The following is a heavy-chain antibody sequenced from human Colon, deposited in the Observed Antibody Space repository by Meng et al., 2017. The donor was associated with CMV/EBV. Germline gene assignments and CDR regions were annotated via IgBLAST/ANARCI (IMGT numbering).Heavy chain of an antibody. CDR3: ARDLWSGSSDYFDY. D-gene: IGHD3-3*01. V-gene: IGHV1-2*02. CDR1: GYTFTGFY. Sequence: QVQLGQSGAEVKKPGASVKVSCKASGYTFTGFYIQWVRQAPGQGLEWMGWINPKSGDTIYEQKFQGRVTMTRDTFISTVYMDLNSLRSDDTAVYFCARDLWSGSSDYFDYWGQGTLVTVSS. CDR2: INPKSGDT. J-gene: IGHJ4*02.